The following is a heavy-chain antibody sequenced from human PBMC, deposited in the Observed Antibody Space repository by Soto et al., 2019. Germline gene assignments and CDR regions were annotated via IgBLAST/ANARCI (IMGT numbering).Heavy chain of an antibody. Sequence: SETLSLTCTISGSSISSYYWSWIRQPPGKGLEWIGYIYYSGSTNYNPSLKSRVTISVDTSKNQFSLKLSSVTAADTAVYYCARDFYGPYSSSSRGWFDPWGQGTLVTVSS. CDR1: GSSISSYY. CDR3: ARDFYGPYSSSSRGWFDP. V-gene: IGHV4-59*01. CDR2: IYYSGST. D-gene: IGHD6-6*01. J-gene: IGHJ5*02.